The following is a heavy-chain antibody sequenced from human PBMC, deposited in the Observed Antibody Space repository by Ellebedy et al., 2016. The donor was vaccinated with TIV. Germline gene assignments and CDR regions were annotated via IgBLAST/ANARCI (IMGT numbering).Heavy chain of an antibody. J-gene: IGHJ6*02. CDR2: IIPSLGIA. Sequence: AASVQVSCKASGYTFSSYAMQWVRQAPGQGLEWMGRIIPSLGIANYAQKFQGRVTITAYKSTSTAYMELSSLGSEDTAVYYCAKDRDSSSWYFGGYYYYGMDVWGQGTTVTVSS. D-gene: IGHD6-13*01. CDR3: AKDRDSSSWYFGGYYYYGMDV. V-gene: IGHV1-69*04. CDR1: GYTFSSYA.